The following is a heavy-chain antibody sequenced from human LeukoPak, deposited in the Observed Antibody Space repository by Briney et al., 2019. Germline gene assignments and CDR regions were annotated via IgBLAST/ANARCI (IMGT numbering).Heavy chain of an antibody. CDR2: INKDGSEK. V-gene: IGHV3-7*04. CDR1: GFTFSSYW. CDR3: ARDLGWLQFDY. J-gene: IGHJ4*02. Sequence: PEGSLRLSCAVSGFTFSSYWMSWVRQAPGKGLVWVANINKDGSEKYFVDSVKGRFTISRDNAKNSLYLQMNSLRAEDTAVYYCARDLGWLQFDYWGQGTLVTVSS. D-gene: IGHD5-24*01.